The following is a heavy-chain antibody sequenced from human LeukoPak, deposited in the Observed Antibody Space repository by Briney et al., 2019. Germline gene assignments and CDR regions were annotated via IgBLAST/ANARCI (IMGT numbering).Heavy chain of an antibody. CDR2: TSASGGRT. V-gene: IGHV3-23*01. J-gene: IGHJ6*04. CDR1: GFTFDSYD. Sequence: GGSLRLSCAASGFTFDSYDMSWVRQAPGKGLEWVSGTSASGGRTYYADSVKGRFTISRDNSKNTLYLQMNRLRAEDTAVDYCTLTLVRGRVYGMDVWGEGTTVTVSS. CDR3: TLTLVRGRVYGMDV. D-gene: IGHD3-10*01.